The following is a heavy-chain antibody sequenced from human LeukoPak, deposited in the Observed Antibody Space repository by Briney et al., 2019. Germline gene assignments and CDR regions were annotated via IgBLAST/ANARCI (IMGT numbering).Heavy chain of an antibody. Sequence: GRSLRLSCAASGVTFSSYGMHWVRQAPGKGLEWVAGISYDGSNKYYAYSVKGRFTISTHNSKNTLYLQMNRLRAEDTAVYYCAKGGTAMVFDYWGQGTLVTVSS. D-gene: IGHD5-18*01. CDR3: AKGGTAMVFDY. V-gene: IGHV3-30*18. J-gene: IGHJ4*02. CDR1: GVTFSSYG. CDR2: ISYDGSNK.